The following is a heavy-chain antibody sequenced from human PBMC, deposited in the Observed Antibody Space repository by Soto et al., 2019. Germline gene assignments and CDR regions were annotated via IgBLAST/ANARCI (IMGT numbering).Heavy chain of an antibody. Sequence: EVQLLESGGGLVQPGGSLRLSCAASGFTFSSYAMTWVRQAPGKGLEWFSGISGSGGSTYSADSVKGRFTISRDNSKNTLYLQMNSLRAEDTAVYYCAKDLKYQLLSFDYWGQGTLVTVSS. D-gene: IGHD2-2*01. CDR1: GFTFSSYA. CDR3: AKDLKYQLLSFDY. CDR2: ISGSGGST. J-gene: IGHJ4*02. V-gene: IGHV3-23*01.